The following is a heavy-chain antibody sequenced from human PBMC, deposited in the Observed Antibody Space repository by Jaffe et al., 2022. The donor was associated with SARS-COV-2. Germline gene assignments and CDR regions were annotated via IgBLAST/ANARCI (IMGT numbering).Heavy chain of an antibody. CDR1: GFTFSSYG. J-gene: IGHJ4*02. Sequence: QVQLVESGGGVVQPGRSLRLSCAASGFTFSSYGMHWVRQAPGKGLEWVAVISYDGSNKYYADSVKGRFTISRDNSKNTLYLQMNSLRAEDTAVYYCAKAFSRKQQLSYFDYWGQGTLVTVSS. V-gene: IGHV3-30*18. CDR2: ISYDGSNK. D-gene: IGHD6-13*01. CDR3: AKAFSRKQQLSYFDY.